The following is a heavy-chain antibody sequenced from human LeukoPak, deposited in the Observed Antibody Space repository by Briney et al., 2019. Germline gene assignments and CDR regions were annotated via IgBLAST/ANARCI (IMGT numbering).Heavy chain of an antibody. V-gene: IGHV1-69*05. Sequence: SVKVSCKASGGTFSSYAISWVRQAPGQALEWMGRIIPIFGTANYAQKFQRRVTITTDESTSTAYMELSSLRSEDTAVYYCARELGGNGFQHWGQGTLVTVSS. J-gene: IGHJ1*01. CDR3: ARELGGNGFQH. D-gene: IGHD4-23*01. CDR1: GGTFSSYA. CDR2: IIPIFGTA.